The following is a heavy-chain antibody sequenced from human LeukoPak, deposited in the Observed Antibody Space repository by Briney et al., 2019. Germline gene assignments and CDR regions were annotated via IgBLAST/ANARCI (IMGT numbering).Heavy chain of an antibody. Sequence: GGSLRLSCAASGFTFNIYSMNWVRQAPRKGLEWVSAITGSGDTTYYAESVKGRFTISRDNSKNTLSLQVNSLGADDTAVYYCARGCTSTSCPRDIWGQGTMVTVSS. CDR3: ARGCTSTSCPRDI. CDR2: ITGSGDTT. V-gene: IGHV3-23*01. J-gene: IGHJ3*02. D-gene: IGHD2-2*01. CDR1: GFTFNIYS.